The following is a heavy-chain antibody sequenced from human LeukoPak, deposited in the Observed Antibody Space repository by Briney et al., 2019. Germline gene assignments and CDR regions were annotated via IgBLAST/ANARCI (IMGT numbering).Heavy chain of an antibody. J-gene: IGHJ6*02. Sequence: GASVKVSCKASGYTFTSYGISWVRQAPGQGLEWMGGIIPMFGTTNYAQKFQGRVTSIADESTSTAYMELSSLRSDDTAVYYCARGRPYCTNGVCHPAIQYYYGMDVWGQGTTVAVSS. CDR1: GYTFTSYG. CDR3: ARGRPYCTNGVCHPAIQYYYGMDV. D-gene: IGHD2-8*01. CDR2: IIPMFGTT. V-gene: IGHV1-69*13.